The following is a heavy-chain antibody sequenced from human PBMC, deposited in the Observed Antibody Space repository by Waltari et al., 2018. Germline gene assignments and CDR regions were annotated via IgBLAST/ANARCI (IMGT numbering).Heavy chain of an antibody. CDR2: IYSGGNT. CDR1: GLIVHSNT. V-gene: IGHV3-53*01. Sequence: EVPLVESGGGLIQPGGSLRLSCAASGLIVHSNTMTWVRQAPGKGLEWVSVIYSGGNTFYTDSVKGRFTISRDISKNTLYLQMNNLRVEDTAVYYCARRSGSYLDHWGQGTLVTVSS. J-gene: IGHJ4*02. CDR3: ARRSGSYLDH. D-gene: IGHD1-26*01.